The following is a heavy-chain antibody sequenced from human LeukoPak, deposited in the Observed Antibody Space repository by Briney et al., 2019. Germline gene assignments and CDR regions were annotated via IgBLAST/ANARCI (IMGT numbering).Heavy chain of an antibody. CDR3: ARGGGEVGTHNWFDP. J-gene: IGHJ5*02. V-gene: IGHV1-18*01. CDR1: GYTFTSYG. CDR2: ISAYNGNT. Sequence: ASVKVSCKASGYTFTSYGISWVRQAPGQGLEWMGWISAYNGNTNYAQKLQGRVTMTTDKSTSTAYMELRSLRSDDTAVYYCARGGGEVGTHNWFDPWGQGTLVTVSS. D-gene: IGHD3-16*01.